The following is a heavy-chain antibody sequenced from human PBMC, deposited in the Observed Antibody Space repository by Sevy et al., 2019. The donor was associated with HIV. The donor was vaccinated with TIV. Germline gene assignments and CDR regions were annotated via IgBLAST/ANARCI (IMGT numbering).Heavy chain of an antibody. V-gene: IGHV1-2*06. J-gene: IGHJ6*02. CDR1: GYTFTGYY. CDR2: INPKSGDT. D-gene: IGHD6-13*01. CDR3: ARGTSSSRPGFYQYYYGMDV. Sequence: ASVKVSCKASGYTFTGYYMHWVRQAPGQGLEWMGQINPKSGDTKYAQKFQGGVTMTRDTSISTAYMELSSLKSDDTAVYYCARGTSSSRPGFYQYYYGMDVWGQGTTVTVSS.